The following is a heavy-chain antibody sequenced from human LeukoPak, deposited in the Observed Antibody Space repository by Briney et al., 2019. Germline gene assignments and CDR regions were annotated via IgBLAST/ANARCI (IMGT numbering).Heavy chain of an antibody. D-gene: IGHD5-18*01. CDR3: ARDGLSWIQLWSKLNWFDP. CDR2: INRDGSEK. V-gene: IGHV3-7*01. Sequence: GGSLRLSCVASGFTLSSYWMTWVRQAPGKGLEWVANINRDGSEKYFVDSVKGRFTISRDNAKGSLSLQMSSLRAEDTAVYYCARDGLSWIQLWSKLNWFDPWGQGTLVTVSS. J-gene: IGHJ5*02. CDR1: GFTLSSYW.